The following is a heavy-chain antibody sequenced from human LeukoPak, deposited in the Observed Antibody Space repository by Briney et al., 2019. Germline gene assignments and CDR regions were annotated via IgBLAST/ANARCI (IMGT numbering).Heavy chain of an antibody. CDR2: IIPIFDTA. CDR3: TRAGDRSSGWYV. V-gene: IGHV1-69*19. CDR1: GRTFSSYA. Sequence: GPSVKVSCKPSGRTFSSYAIIWVRQAPGHGLEWIGDIIPIFDTANYAQKFKGRVTITAAESATPCYMELSSLTSEDTATYYCTRAGDRSSGWYVWGQGTLVTVSS. J-gene: IGHJ4*02. D-gene: IGHD6-19*01.